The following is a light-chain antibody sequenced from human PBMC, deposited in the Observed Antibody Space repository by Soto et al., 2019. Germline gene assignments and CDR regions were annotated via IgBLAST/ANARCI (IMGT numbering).Light chain of an antibody. J-gene: IGLJ2*01. CDR2: GNT. V-gene: IGLV1-40*01. CDR3: QSYDSSLSGSKV. CDR1: SSNIGAGYH. Sequence: QPVLTQPPSVSGAPGQRVTISCTGSSSNIGAGYHVHWYQQLPGTAPKLLIYGNTNRPSGVPDRFSGSKSGTSASLAITGLQAEDEADYYCQSYDSSLSGSKVFGGGTKVTVL.